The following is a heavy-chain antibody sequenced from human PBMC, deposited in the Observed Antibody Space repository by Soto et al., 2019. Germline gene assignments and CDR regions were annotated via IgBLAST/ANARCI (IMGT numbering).Heavy chain of an antibody. V-gene: IGHV3-15*07. J-gene: IGHJ4*02. Sequence: SLRLSCAASGFTFSNAWMNWVRQAPGKGLEWVGRIKSKTDGGTTDYAAPVKGRFTISRDDSKNTLYLQMNSLKTEDTAVYYCTTGPPPYYDFWSGYYRNWGQGTLVTVSS. CDR2: IKSKTDGGTT. CDR3: TTGPPPYYDFWSGYYRN. D-gene: IGHD3-3*01. CDR1: GFTFSNAW.